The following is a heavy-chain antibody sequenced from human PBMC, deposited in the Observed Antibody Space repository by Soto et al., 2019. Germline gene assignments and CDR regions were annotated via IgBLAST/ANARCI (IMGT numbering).Heavy chain of an antibody. CDR2: ISGSAATT. D-gene: IGHD3-22*01. CDR3: ARDRSYYDSSGSYSPPY. J-gene: IGHJ4*02. Sequence: PGGSLRLSCAASGFTFSSYAMNWVRQAPGKGLEWVSAISGSAATTHFADSVKGRFTISRDNSKNTLYLQMNSLRAGDTAVYYCARDRSYYDSSGSYSPPYWGQGTLVTVSS. V-gene: IGHV3-23*01. CDR1: GFTFSSYA.